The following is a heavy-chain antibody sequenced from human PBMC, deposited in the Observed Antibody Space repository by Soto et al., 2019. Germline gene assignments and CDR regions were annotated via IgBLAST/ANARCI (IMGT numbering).Heavy chain of an antibody. D-gene: IGHD2-8*01. CDR3: AALGVNFDH. V-gene: IGHV1-8*01. Sequence: GASVKVSCKASGYSFTSLDINWVRQTAGQGLEWMGWMEPSSGKTGYAQRFQDRVTITRDMSTNTAYMELSSLRSEDTAVYYCAALGVNFDHWGQGTLVTVSS. CDR1: GYSFTSLD. J-gene: IGHJ4*02. CDR2: MEPSSGKT.